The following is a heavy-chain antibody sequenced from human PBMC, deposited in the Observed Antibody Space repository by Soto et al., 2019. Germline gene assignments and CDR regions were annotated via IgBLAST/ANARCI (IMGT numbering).Heavy chain of an antibody. CDR2: IYYSGST. CDR3: ARANWFFDY. J-gene: IGHJ4*02. V-gene: IGHV4-59*11. D-gene: IGHD7-27*01. CDR1: GGSINNHY. Sequence: SETLSLTCTLSGGSINNHYWSWIRQPPGQGLEWIGYIYYSGSTNYNPTLKSRVTMSVDTSKNQFSLKLSSLTAADTAIYYCARANWFFDYWGQGTLVTVSS.